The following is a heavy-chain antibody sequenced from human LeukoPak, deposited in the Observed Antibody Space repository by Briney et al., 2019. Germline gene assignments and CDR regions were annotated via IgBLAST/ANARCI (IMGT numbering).Heavy chain of an antibody. D-gene: IGHD3-22*01. V-gene: IGHV1-2*02. CDR1: GYTFTGYY. CDR3: ARRDDSSGYYYFDY. CDR2: INPNSGGT. J-gene: IGHJ4*02. Sequence: GASVKVSCKASGYTFTGYYMHWVRQAPGQGLEWMGWINPNSGGTNYAQKFQGRVTMTTDTSTSTAYMELRSLRSDDTAVYYCARRDDSSGYYYFDYWGQGTLVTVSS.